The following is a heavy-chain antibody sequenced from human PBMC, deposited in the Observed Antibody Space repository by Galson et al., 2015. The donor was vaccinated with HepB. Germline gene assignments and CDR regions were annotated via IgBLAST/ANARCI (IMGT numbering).Heavy chain of an antibody. J-gene: IGHJ4*02. D-gene: IGHD3-9*01. V-gene: IGHV3-21*01. CDR3: ARDARPRYGPLPGFHVFDY. CDR1: GLTFSGYS. Sequence: SLRLSCAASGLTFSGYSMNWVRQAPGKGLERVSSISFTNNFINYADSVQGRFTISGAKAKNSLYLQMSSLRAEDTAVYYCARDARPRYGPLPGFHVFDYWGQGILVAVSS. CDR2: ISFTNNFI.